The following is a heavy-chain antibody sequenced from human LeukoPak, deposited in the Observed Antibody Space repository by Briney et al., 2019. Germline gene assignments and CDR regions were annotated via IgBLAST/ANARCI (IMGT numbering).Heavy chain of an antibody. J-gene: IGHJ4*02. Sequence: SETLSLTCTVSGGSISSYYWSWIRQPAGKGLEWIGRIYTSGSTNCNPSLKSRVTMSVDTSKNQFSLKLSSVTAADTAVYYCARGGGGVRREDFDYWGQGTLVTVSS. CDR3: ARGGGGVRREDFDY. CDR1: GGSISSYY. V-gene: IGHV4-4*07. CDR2: IYTSGST. D-gene: IGHD2-21*01.